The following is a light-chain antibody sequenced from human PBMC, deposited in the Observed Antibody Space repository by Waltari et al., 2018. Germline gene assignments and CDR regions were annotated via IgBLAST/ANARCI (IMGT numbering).Light chain of an antibody. CDR3: ASWDDSLTCVL. CDR1: NSTIGNNY. CDR2: RND. J-gene: IGLJ3*02. V-gene: IGLV1-47*01. Sequence: QSVLTQPPSVSGTPGQSVTIFCSGSNSTIGNNYVYWYQQFPGTAPKLLIYRNDQRPSGVPDRFSGSRSGSSASLAISGLRSEDEASYFCASWDDSLTCVLFGGGTKLTV.